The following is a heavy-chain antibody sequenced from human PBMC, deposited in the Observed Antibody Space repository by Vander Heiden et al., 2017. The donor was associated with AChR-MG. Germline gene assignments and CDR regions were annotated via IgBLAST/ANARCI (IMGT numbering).Heavy chain of an antibody. Sequence: EVQLVESGGGLVKPGGSLRLSCAASGFTFSSYSMNGFRHATGKRLEWDLSISSSRSYINYADSVKGRFTNSRDNAKNSLYLHMNGLRADDTAVYYCARACGSFSSSSWDEDDYWGHGKLVTVAS. CDR2: ISSSRSYI. CDR1: GFTFSSYS. J-gene: IGHJ4*01. V-gene: IGHV3-21*01. D-gene: IGHD6-13*01. CDR3: ARACGSFSSSSWDEDDY.